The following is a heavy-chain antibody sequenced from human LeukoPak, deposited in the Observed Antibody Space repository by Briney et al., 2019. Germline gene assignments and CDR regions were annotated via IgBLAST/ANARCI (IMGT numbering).Heavy chain of an antibody. V-gene: IGHV4-59*01. D-gene: IGHD3-10*01. Sequence: SETLSLTCTVSGGSISSYYWSWIRQPPGKGLEGIGYIYYIGSNNYNPSLKSRVTISVDTSKNQFSLKLSSVTAADTAVYYCARAGSYTYYYGSGGNWFDPWGQGTLVTVSS. CDR3: ARAGSYTYYYGSGGNWFDP. CDR2: IYYIGSN. CDR1: GGSISSYY. J-gene: IGHJ5*02.